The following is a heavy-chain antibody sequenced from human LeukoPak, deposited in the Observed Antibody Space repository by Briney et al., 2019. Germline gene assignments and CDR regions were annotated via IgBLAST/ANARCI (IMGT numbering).Heavy chain of an antibody. J-gene: IGHJ4*02. CDR3: ARDLHGIAVAGSLDY. V-gene: IGHV4-61*02. Sequence: PSETLSLTCTVSGGSISSGSYYWSWIRQPAGKGLEWIGRIYTSGSTNYNPSLKSRVTISVDTSKNQFSLKLSSVTAADTAVYYCARDLHGIAVAGSLDYWGRGTLVTVSS. CDR1: GGSISSGSYY. D-gene: IGHD6-19*01. CDR2: IYTSGST.